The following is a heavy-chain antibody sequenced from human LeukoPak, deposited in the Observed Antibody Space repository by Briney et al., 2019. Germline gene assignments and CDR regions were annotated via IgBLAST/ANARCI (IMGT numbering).Heavy chain of an antibody. Sequence: ASVKVSCKASGGTFSNYAISWVRQAPGQGLEWMGGIIPIFDTANYAQKFQGRVTITADESPSPAYMELSSLRSEDTAGYYGARSEQPRVLYWFDPWGQGALVTVSS. CDR3: ARSEQPRVLYWFDP. J-gene: IGHJ5*02. CDR2: IIPIFDTA. V-gene: IGHV1-69*13. D-gene: IGHD6-13*01. CDR1: GGTFSNYA.